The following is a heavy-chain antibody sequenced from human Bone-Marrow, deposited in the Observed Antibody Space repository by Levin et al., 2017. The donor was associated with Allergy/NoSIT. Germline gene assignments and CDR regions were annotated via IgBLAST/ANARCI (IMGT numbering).Heavy chain of an antibody. CDR1: SDSSAKYW. Sequence: KVSCKTSSDSSAKYWIGWVRQVPGKGLEWMGIIYPGDSDTRYNPSFQAQVTISADKSTNTAYLHWSSLRTSDTATYYCAKGSDSSGYYFDNWGQGTLVTVSP. CDR2: IYPGDSDT. CDR3: AKGSDSSGYYFDN. D-gene: IGHD3-22*01. V-gene: IGHV5-51*01. J-gene: IGHJ4*02.